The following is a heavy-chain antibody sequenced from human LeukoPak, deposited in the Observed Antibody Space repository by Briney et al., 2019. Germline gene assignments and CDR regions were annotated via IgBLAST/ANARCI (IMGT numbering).Heavy chain of an antibody. Sequence: GGSLRLSCAASGFTFSSYAMSWVRQAPGKGLEWVSAIRGSGGSTYYADSVKGRFTVSRDNSKNTLYLQMNSLRAEDTAVYYCAKRRGFFGRGMDVWGQGTTVTVSS. CDR2: IRGSGGST. J-gene: IGHJ6*02. V-gene: IGHV3-23*01. CDR3: AKRRGFFGRGMDV. CDR1: GFTFSSYA. D-gene: IGHD3-3*01.